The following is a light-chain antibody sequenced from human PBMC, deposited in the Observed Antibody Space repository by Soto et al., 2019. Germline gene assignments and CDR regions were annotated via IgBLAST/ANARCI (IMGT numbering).Light chain of an antibody. CDR2: EVS. CDR1: SSDVGGYNF. Sequence: QSALTQPPSASGSPGQSVTISCTGSSSDVGGYNFVSWYQQHPGKAPKLIIYEVSKRPSGVPDRFSGSKSGNTASLTVSGLQTEDEADYYCSAYAGSNNLLFGGGTKVTV. V-gene: IGLV2-8*01. CDR3: SAYAGSNNLL. J-gene: IGLJ2*01.